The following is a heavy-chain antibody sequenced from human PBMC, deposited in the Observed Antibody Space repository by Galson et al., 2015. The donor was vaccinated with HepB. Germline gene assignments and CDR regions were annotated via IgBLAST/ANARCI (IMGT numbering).Heavy chain of an antibody. CDR3: ATSRIQWLRPYYFDY. Sequence: SLRLSCAASGFTFSSYAMSWVRQAPGKGLEWISTISGSGGNTYYADSVKGRFTISRDNSKNTLYLQISSLRAEDTAIYYFATSRIQWLRPYYFDYWGQGTLVTGSS. J-gene: IGHJ4*02. CDR2: ISGSGGNT. V-gene: IGHV3-23*01. D-gene: IGHD6-19*01. CDR1: GFTFSSYA.